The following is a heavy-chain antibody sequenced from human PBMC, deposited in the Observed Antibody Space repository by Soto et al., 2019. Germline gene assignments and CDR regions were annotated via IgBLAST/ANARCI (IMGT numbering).Heavy chain of an antibody. D-gene: IGHD4-17*01. V-gene: IGHV4-59*01. J-gene: IGHJ6*02. CDR3: ARDGDYVRGYYYYYGMDV. CDR2: IYYSGST. CDR1: GGAISSYY. Sequence: SGTLCVTCTVAGGAISSYYWSWIRRPRGKGLEWIGYIYYSGSTNYNPSLKSRVTISVDTSKNQFSLKLSSVTAADTAVYYCARDGDYVRGYYYYYGMDVWGQGTTVT.